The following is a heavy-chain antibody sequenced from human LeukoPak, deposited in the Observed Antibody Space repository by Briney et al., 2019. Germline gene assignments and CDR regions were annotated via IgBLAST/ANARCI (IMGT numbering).Heavy chain of an antibody. J-gene: IGHJ3*01. D-gene: IGHD5-18*01. CDR3: ASVDTAMVY. CDR1: GGSSSGYY. Sequence: SETLSLTCAVYGGSSSGYYWSWIRQPPGKGLEWIGEINHSGSTNYNPSLKSRVTISVDTSKNQFSLKLSSVTAADTAVYYCASVDTAMVYWGQGTMVTVSS. V-gene: IGHV4-34*01. CDR2: INHSGST.